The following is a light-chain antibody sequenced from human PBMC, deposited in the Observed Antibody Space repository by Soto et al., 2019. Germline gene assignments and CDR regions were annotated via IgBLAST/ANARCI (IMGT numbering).Light chain of an antibody. Sequence: SALTQPASVSGSPGQSITISCTGTSSGVGGYNYVSWYQQHPGKAPKLMIYDVSNRPSGVSNRFSGSKSGNTASLTISGLQAEDEADYYCSSYTSSSPYVFGTGTKVTVL. V-gene: IGLV2-14*01. CDR1: SSGVGGYNY. CDR2: DVS. CDR3: SSYTSSSPYV. J-gene: IGLJ1*01.